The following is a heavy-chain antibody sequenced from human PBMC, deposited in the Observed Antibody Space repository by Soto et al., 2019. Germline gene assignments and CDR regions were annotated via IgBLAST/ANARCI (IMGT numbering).Heavy chain of an antibody. CDR2: ISAYNGNT. CDR1: GYTFTIYG. D-gene: IGHD3-22*01. Sequence: ASVKVSCKASGYTFTIYGISWVRQAPGQGLEWMGWISAYNGNTNYAQKLQGRVTMTTDTSTSTAYMELRSLRSDDTAVYYCARALNYYDSSGYYYGDFDYWGQGTLVTVSS. V-gene: IGHV1-18*01. CDR3: ARALNYYDSSGYYYGDFDY. J-gene: IGHJ4*02.